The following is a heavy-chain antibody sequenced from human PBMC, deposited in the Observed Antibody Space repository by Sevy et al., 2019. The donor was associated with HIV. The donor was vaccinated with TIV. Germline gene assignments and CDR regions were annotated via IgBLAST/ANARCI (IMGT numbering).Heavy chain of an antibody. CDR3: AKDFYDSSGYSYFDY. D-gene: IGHD3-22*01. Sequence: GGSLRLSCAASGFTFSSYGMHWVRQAPGKGLEWVAVISYDGSNKYYADSVKGRFTISRDNSKNTLYLQMNSLRAEDTAEYYCAKDFYDSSGYSYFDYWGQGTLVTVSS. V-gene: IGHV3-30*18. CDR1: GFTFSSYG. J-gene: IGHJ4*02. CDR2: ISYDGSNK.